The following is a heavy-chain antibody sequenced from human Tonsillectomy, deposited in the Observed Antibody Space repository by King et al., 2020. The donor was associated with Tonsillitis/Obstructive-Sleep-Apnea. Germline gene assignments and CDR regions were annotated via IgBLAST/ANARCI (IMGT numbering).Heavy chain of an antibody. V-gene: IGHV3-11*05. D-gene: IGHD4-11*01. Sequence: VKLVESGGGLVKPGGSLRLSCAASGFTFSDYYMSWIRQAPGKGLEWVSYISSSSSYTNYADSVKGRFTISRDNAKNSLYLQMNSLRAEDTDVYYCARVSVTTKYYFYYYMDVWGKGTTVTVSS. CDR3: ARVSVTTKYYFYYYMDV. CDR1: GFTFSDYY. J-gene: IGHJ6*03. CDR2: ISSSSSYT.